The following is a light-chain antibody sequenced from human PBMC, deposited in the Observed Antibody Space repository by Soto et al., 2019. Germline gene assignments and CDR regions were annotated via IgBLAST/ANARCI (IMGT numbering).Light chain of an antibody. CDR1: QSVSSSY. CDR3: QQYGSSPRT. V-gene: IGKV3-20*01. Sequence: EIVLTQSPGTLSLSPGERAILSCRASQSVSSSYLAWDRQKPGQAPSLLIYGASSRATGIPDRFSGSGSGTDFTLTISRLEPEDFAVYYCQQYGSSPRTFGQGTKVEMK. CDR2: GAS. J-gene: IGKJ1*01.